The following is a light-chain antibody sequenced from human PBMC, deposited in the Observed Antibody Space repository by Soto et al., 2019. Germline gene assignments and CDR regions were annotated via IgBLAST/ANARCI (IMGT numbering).Light chain of an antibody. Sequence: DIRMTQSPSSLSASVGDTVTITCRASQSISSHLNWYQQKPGKAPNLLMYTASNLQSGVPSRFSGIGSGTDFTLTISSLQPEDFATYYCQQSYSTPISFGQGTRLEIK. CDR2: TAS. CDR3: QQSYSTPIS. CDR1: QSISSH. V-gene: IGKV1-39*01. J-gene: IGKJ5*01.